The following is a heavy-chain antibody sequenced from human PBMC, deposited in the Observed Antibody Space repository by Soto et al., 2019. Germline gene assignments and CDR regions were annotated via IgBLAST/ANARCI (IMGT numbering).Heavy chain of an antibody. CDR3: ARGGKVWYSSSSRGLFDP. CDR2: IYYSGST. CDR1: GGSISSYC. V-gene: IGHV4-59*01. J-gene: IGHJ5*02. Sequence: SETLSLTCTVSGGSISSYCWSWIRQPPGKGLEWIGYIYYSGSTNYNPSLKSRVTISVDTSKNQFSLKLSSVTAADTAVYYCARGGKVWYSSSSRGLFDPWGQGTLVTVSS. D-gene: IGHD6-6*01.